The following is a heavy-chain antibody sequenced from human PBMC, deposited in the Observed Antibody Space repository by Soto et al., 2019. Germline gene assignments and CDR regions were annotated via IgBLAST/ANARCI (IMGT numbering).Heavy chain of an antibody. CDR2: IIPIFGTA. D-gene: IGHD2-21*02. V-gene: IGHV1-69*06. J-gene: IGHJ6*02. Sequence: QVQLVQSGAEVKKPGSSVKVSCKASGGTFSSYAISWVRQAPGQGLEWMGGIIPIFGTANYAQKFQGRVTITADKSPSTAYMELSSLSAEDTVVCYCGRSNSGLQGYDYGMDVLGQGTTVTVPS. CDR1: GGTFSSYA. CDR3: GRSNSGLQGYDYGMDV.